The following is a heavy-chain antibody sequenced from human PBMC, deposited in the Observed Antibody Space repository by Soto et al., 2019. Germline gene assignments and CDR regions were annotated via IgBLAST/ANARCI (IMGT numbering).Heavy chain of an antibody. CDR2: ISAYNGNT. D-gene: IGHD1-26*01. CDR3: ARTVLVIVGATTGFDY. V-gene: IGHV1-18*04. Sequence: ASVKVSCKASGYTFTSYGISWVRQAPGQGLEWMGWISAYNGNTNYAQKLQGRVTMTTDTSTSTAYMELRSLRSDDTAVYYCARTVLVIVGATTGFDYWGQGTLVTVSS. CDR1: GYTFTSYG. J-gene: IGHJ4*02.